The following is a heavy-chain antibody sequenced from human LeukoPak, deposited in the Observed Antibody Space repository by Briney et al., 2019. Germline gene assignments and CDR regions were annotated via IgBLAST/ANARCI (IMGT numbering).Heavy chain of an antibody. CDR3: ARLTYYDFWSGYNYAFDI. CDR2: INPSSGGT. J-gene: IGHJ4*02. CDR1: GYTFTGYY. V-gene: IGHV1-2*02. D-gene: IGHD3-3*01. Sequence: ASVKVSCKASGYTFTGYYMHWVRQAPGQGLEWMGWINPSSGGTNYAQKFQGRVTMTRDTSISTAYMELSRLRSDDTAVYYCARLTYYDFWSGYNYAFDIWGQGTLVTVSS.